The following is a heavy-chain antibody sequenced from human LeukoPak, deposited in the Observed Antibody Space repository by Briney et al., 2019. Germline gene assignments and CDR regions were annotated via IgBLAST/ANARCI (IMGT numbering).Heavy chain of an antibody. CDR3: AISITMIVLDAFDI. D-gene: IGHD3-22*01. Sequence: GGSLRLSCAASGFTFSSSAMSWVRQAPGKGLEWVSAISNNGGYTYYADSVQGRFTISRDNSKNTLYLQMDSLRAEDTAVYYCAISITMIVLDAFDIWGQGTMVTVSS. J-gene: IGHJ3*02. V-gene: IGHV3-23*01. CDR1: GFTFSSSA. CDR2: ISNNGGYT.